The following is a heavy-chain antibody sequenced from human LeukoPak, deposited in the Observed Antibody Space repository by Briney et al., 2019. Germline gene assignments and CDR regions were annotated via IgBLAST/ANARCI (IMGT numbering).Heavy chain of an antibody. CDR2: ISAYNGNT. V-gene: IGHV1-18*04. J-gene: IGHJ3*02. CDR3: ARDDCGDYVLNASDI. D-gene: IGHD4-17*01. Sequence: ASVKVSCKASGYTFTSYGISWVRQAPGQGLEWMGWISAYNGNTNYAQKLQGRVTMTTDTSTSTAYMELRSLRSDDTAVYYCARDDCGDYVLNASDIWGQGTMVTVSS. CDR1: GYTFTSYG.